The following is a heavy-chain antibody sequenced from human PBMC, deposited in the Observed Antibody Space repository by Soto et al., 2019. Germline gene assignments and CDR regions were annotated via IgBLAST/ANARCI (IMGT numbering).Heavy chain of an antibody. V-gene: IGHV3-30*18. D-gene: IGHD2-2*01. Sequence: GALRLSCAASGFTFSSYGMHWVRQAPGKGLEWVAVISYDGSNKYYADSVKGRFTISRDNSKNTLYLQMNSLRAEDTAVYYCAKGRVLVVPAAVDKGRKAVWGQGTTVTVSS. J-gene: IGHJ6*02. CDR1: GFTFSSYG. CDR3: AKGRVLVVPAAVDKGRKAV. CDR2: ISYDGSNK.